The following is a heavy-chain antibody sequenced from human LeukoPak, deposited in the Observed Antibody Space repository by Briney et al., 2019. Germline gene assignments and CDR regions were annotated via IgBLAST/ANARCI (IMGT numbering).Heavy chain of an antibody. J-gene: IGHJ4*02. V-gene: IGHV3-30*18. Sequence: GGSLRLSCAASGFPFSSYGMNWVRQAPGKGLEWVAVISYDGSNKYYADSVKGRFTISRDNSKNTLYLQMNSLRAEDTAVYYCAKQGGYSSSWYFDYWGQGTLVTVSS. CDR3: AKQGGYSSSWYFDY. CDR2: ISYDGSNK. CDR1: GFPFSSYG. D-gene: IGHD6-13*01.